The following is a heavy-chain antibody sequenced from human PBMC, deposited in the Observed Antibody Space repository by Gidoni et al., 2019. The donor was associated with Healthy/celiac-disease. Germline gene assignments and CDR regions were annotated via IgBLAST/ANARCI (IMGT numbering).Heavy chain of an antibody. CDR1: GYTFTSYY. D-gene: IGHD3-10*01. CDR3: ARDRQGGSGSYYKSGWFDP. V-gene: IGHV1-46*01. J-gene: IGHJ5*02. Sequence: QVQLVQSGAEVKKPGASVKVSCKASGYTFTSYYMHWVRQAPGQGLEWMGIINPSGGSTSYAQKFQGRVTMTRDTSTSTVYMELSSLRSEDTAVYYCARDRQGGSGSYYKSGWFDPWGQGTLVTVSS. CDR2: INPSGGST.